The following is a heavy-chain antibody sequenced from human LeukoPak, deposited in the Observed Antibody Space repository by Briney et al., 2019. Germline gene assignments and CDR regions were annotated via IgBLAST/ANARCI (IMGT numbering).Heavy chain of an antibody. V-gene: IGHV3-30*18. CDR1: GFTFSHYG. D-gene: IGHD2-21*02. CDR2: MSADGTNK. CDR3: AKDQWAYCGGDCYSSDY. J-gene: IGHJ4*02. Sequence: GRSLRLSCAASGFTFSHYGMHWVRQAPGKGLDWVAVMSADGTNKYYADSVKGRFTISRDDAKNTLYLEMNSLRVEDTAVYFCAKDQWAYCGGDCYSSDYWGQGTLVTVSS.